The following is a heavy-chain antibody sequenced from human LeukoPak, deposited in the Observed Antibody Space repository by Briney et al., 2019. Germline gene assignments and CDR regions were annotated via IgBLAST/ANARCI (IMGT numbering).Heavy chain of an antibody. CDR2: IYYSGST. J-gene: IGHJ5*02. V-gene: IGHV4-59*06. CDR1: GGSISSYY. CDR3: ARGLYYDFWSGYNWFDP. Sequence: SETLSLTCTVSGGSISSYYWSWIRQHPGKGLEWIGYIYYSGSTYYNPSLKSRVTISVDTSKNQFSLKLSSVTAADTAVYYCARGLYYDFWSGYNWFDPWGQGTLVTVSS. D-gene: IGHD3-3*01.